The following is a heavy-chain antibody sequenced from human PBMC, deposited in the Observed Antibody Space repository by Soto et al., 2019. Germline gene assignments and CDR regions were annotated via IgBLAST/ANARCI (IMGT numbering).Heavy chain of an antibody. V-gene: IGHV4-31*03. CDR2: IYYSGST. CDR1: GGSISSGGYY. CDR3: ARGWGSFAVTTNWFAP. D-gene: IGHD4-17*01. Sequence: QVQLQESGPGLVKPSQTLSLTCTVSGGSISSGGYYWSWIRQHPGNGLEWIGYIYYSGSTYYNPSLKSRVTISVDTSKNQFSLKLSSVTAAATAAYYCARGWGSFAVTTNWFAPWGQGTLVTVSS. J-gene: IGHJ5*02.